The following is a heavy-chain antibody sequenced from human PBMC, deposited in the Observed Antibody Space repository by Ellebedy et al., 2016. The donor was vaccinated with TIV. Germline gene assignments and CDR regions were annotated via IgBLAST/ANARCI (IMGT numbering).Heavy chain of an antibody. Sequence: MPGGSLRLSCTVSGDSISSGYWSWIRQPPGKGLEWIGYIFHSGKTDYNPSLKSRVTISLDTSKDQISLKLRSVTAADTAVYYCAREGGYSGWFQHWGQGTLITVSS. D-gene: IGHD3-22*01. CDR2: IFHSGKT. CDR3: AREGGYSGWFQH. CDR1: GDSISSGY. V-gene: IGHV4-59*01. J-gene: IGHJ1*01.